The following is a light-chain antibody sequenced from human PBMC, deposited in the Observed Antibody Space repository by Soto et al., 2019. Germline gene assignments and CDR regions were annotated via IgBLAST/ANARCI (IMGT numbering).Light chain of an antibody. V-gene: IGLV2-8*01. Sequence: QSALTQPPSASGSPGQSVTISCTGTSSDIGAYNYVSWYQQHPGKAPKLMIHEFSKRPSGVPDRFSGSKSGNTASLTVSGLQAEDEAEYYCSSYAGSNDRGVFGGGTKLTVL. CDR3: SSYAGSNDRGV. J-gene: IGLJ3*02. CDR2: EFS. CDR1: SSDIGAYNY.